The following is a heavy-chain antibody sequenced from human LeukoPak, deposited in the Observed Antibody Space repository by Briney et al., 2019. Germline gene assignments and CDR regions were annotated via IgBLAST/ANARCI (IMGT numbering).Heavy chain of an antibody. Sequence: ASVKVSCKASGYTFTGYYMHWARQAPGQGLEWMGRINPNSGGTNYAQKFQGRVTMTRDTSISTAYMELSRLRSDDTAVYYCARDTDSSGWYDYWGQGTLVTVSS. CDR1: GYTFTGYY. V-gene: IGHV1-2*06. CDR2: INPNSGGT. CDR3: ARDTDSSGWYDY. J-gene: IGHJ4*02. D-gene: IGHD6-19*01.